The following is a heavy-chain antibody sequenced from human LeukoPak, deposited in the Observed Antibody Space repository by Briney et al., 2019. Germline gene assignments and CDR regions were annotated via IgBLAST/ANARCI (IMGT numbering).Heavy chain of an antibody. J-gene: IGHJ6*02. CDR3: ARGSLTGEYGMDV. V-gene: IGHV3-48*03. Sequence: GGSLRLSCAASGFTFSSYEMNWVRQAPGKGLEWISYISSSGRTIYYADSVKGRFTISRDNAKDSLYLQMNSLRVEDTAVYYCARGSLTGEYGMDVWGQGTTVTVSS. CDR1: GFTFSSYE. D-gene: IGHD1-20*01. CDR2: ISSSGRTI.